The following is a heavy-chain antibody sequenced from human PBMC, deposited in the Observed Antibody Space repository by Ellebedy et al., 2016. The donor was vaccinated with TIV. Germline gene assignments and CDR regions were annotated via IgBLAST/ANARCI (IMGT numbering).Heavy chain of an antibody. CDR3: ARGSCSSTSCHRDRANWFDP. CDR1: GGSFSGYY. CDR2: INHSGST. J-gene: IGHJ5*02. V-gene: IGHV4-34*01. D-gene: IGHD2-2*02. Sequence: MPSETLSLTCAVYGGSFSGYYWSWIRQPPGKGLEWIGEINHSGSTNYNPSLKSRVTISVDTSKNQFSLKLSSVTAADTAVYYCARGSCSSTSCHRDRANWFDPWGQGTLVTVSS.